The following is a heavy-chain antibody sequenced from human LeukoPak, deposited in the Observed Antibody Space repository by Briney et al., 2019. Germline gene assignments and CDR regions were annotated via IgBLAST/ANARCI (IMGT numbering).Heavy chain of an antibody. CDR1: GYTFTGYY. CDR3: ARQYYDSSGYYLDY. CDR2: INPNSGGT. V-gene: IGHV1-2*02. Sequence: ASVKVSCKASGYTFTGYYMHWVRQAPGQGLEWMGWINPNSGGTNYAQKFQGRVTMTRDTSISTAYMELRSLRSDDTAVYYCARQYYDSSGYYLDYWGQGTLVTVSS. D-gene: IGHD3-22*01. J-gene: IGHJ4*02.